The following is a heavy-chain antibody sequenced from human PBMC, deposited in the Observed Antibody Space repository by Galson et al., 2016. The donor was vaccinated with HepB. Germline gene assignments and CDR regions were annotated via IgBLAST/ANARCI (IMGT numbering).Heavy chain of an antibody. D-gene: IGHD3-10*01. V-gene: IGHV4-31*03. Sequence: TLSLTCSVSVASISSGGYFWSWLRHFPGKGLEWMGHIYYSGTTSYNSSLKSRLTIRIDTSKNQFSLTLASVTAADTAVYYCARDHGYYGSGDQNWLAPWGRGILVTVSS. CDR1: VASISSGGYF. CDR2: IYYSGTT. CDR3: ARDHGYYGSGDQNWLAP. J-gene: IGHJ5*02.